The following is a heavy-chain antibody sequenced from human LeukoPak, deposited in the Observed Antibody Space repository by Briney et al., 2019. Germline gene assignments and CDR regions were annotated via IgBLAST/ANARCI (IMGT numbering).Heavy chain of an antibody. CDR3: ARSLYDILTGYLFDY. Sequence: TSETLSLTCTVSGGSISSSSYYWGWIRQPPGKGLEWIGSIYYSGSTYYNPSLKSRVTISVDTSKNQFSLKLSSVTAADTAVYYCARSLYDILTGYLFDYWGQGTLVTVSS. D-gene: IGHD3-9*01. V-gene: IGHV4-39*01. J-gene: IGHJ4*02. CDR1: GGSISSSSYY. CDR2: IYYSGST.